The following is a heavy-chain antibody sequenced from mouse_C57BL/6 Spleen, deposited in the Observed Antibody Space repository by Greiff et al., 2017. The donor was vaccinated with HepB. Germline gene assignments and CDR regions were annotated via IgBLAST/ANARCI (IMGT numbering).Heavy chain of an antibody. Sequence: EVKLVESGGGLVQPGGSMKLSCVASGFTFSNYWMNWVRQSPEKGLEWVAQIRLKSDNYATHYAESVKGRFTISRDDSKSSVYLQMNNSRAEDTGIYYCTGGYGNYYYWGKGTTLTVAS. D-gene: IGHD2-1*01. V-gene: IGHV6-3*01. CDR3: TGGYGNYYY. CDR1: GFTFSNYW. J-gene: IGHJ2*01. CDR2: IRLKSDNYAT.